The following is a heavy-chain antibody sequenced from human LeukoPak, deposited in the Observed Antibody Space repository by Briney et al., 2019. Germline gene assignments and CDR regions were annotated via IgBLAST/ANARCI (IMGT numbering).Heavy chain of an antibody. V-gene: IGHV4-39*07. CDR1: GGSIRSSNYN. Sequence: PSETLSLTCTGSGGSIRSSNYNWGWIRQPPGKGPEWIGSIHYTGSTYHNPSLKSRVTISVDTSKNKFSLKLSSVTAADTALYYWARTGGSFYFYYYMDVWGKGTTVTVSS. CDR2: IHYTGST. CDR3: ARTGGSFYFYYYMDV. D-gene: IGHD1-26*01. J-gene: IGHJ6*03.